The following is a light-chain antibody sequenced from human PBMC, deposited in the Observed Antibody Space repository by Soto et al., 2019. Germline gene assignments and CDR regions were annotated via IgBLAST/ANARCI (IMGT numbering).Light chain of an antibody. CDR1: QTVSLNY. CDR2: GAS. V-gene: IGKV3-20*01. CDR3: QQYGGSPRT. J-gene: IGKJ1*01. Sequence: EIVLTQSPGTLALSPGERATLSCRASQTVSLNYLAWYQQRPGQPPRLLIFGASSRATGIPDRFSGSGSGTDFTLSISSLEPEDFAVYYCQQYGGSPRTFGQGTKLESK.